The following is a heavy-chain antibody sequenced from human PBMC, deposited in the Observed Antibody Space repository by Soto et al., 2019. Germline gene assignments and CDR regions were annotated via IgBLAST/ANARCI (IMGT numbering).Heavy chain of an antibody. Sequence: QVQLVESGGGVVQPGRSLRLSCAASGFTFSSYGIHWVRQAPGKGLEWVAVISYDGSNKYYADSVKGRFTISRDNSKNTLYLQMNSLRAEDTAVYYCAKSAKSGTTSMDVWGKGTTVTVSS. D-gene: IGHD1-7*01. CDR3: AKSAKSGTTSMDV. V-gene: IGHV3-30*18. CDR2: ISYDGSNK. CDR1: GFTFSSYG. J-gene: IGHJ6*03.